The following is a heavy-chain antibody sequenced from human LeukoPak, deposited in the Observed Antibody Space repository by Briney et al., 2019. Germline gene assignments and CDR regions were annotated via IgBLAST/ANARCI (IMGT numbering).Heavy chain of an antibody. CDR3: VRDVVGYSIDY. Sequence: GGTLTLSCAASGFTFSSYAMSWVRQAPGQGLELVSYITNTGSIMFYADSVKGRFTISRDNAKNSLYLQMNSLRAEDTAVYYCVRDVVGYSIDYWGQGTLVTVSS. CDR1: GFTFSSYA. CDR2: ITNTGSIM. J-gene: IGHJ4*02. V-gene: IGHV3-48*01. D-gene: IGHD1-26*01.